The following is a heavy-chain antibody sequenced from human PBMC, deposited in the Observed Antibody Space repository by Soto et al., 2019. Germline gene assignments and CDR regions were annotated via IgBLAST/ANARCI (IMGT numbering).Heavy chain of an antibody. CDR3: ARMYSSGSGWFHP. CDR1: GYSITAGGYY. J-gene: IGHJ5*02. CDR2: FYSSGSI. Sequence: PSETLSLTCFVSGYSITAGGYYWSWIRHHPGKGLEWIGSFYSSGSIIYNPSLRSRVSISGDTSSNQFSMSLTSVTAADTARYYCARMYSSGSGWFHPWGQGTQVTV. D-gene: IGHD6-19*01. V-gene: IGHV4-31*03.